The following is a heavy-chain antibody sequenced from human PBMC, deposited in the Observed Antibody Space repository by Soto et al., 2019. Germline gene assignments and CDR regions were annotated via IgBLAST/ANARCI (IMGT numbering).Heavy chain of an antibody. V-gene: IGHV4-34*01. CDR2: INYSGDT. CDR1: GESFTGYY. D-gene: IGHD6-13*01. Sequence: PSDTLSLTCAVYGESFTGYYWTWIRQPPGEGLEWIGEINYSGDTNYNPSLKSRITINPDTSNNQFSLHLNSVTPEDTAVYYCARQIAATGTSGTFDYWGQGTLVTVSS. CDR3: ARQIAATGTSGTFDY. J-gene: IGHJ4*02.